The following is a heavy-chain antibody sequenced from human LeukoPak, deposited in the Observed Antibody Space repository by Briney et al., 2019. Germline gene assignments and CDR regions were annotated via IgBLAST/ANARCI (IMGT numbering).Heavy chain of an antibody. D-gene: IGHD5-24*01. J-gene: IGHJ4*02. V-gene: IGHV4-31*03. CDR1: GGSISSGGYY. CDR3: ARGFQEMATTHFFDY. CDR2: IYYSGST. Sequence: PSETLSLTCTVSGGSISSGGYYWSWIRQHPGKGLEWIGYIYYSGSTYYNPSLKSRVTISVDTSKNQFSLKLSSVTAADTAVYYCARGFQEMATTHFFDYWGQGTLVTVSS.